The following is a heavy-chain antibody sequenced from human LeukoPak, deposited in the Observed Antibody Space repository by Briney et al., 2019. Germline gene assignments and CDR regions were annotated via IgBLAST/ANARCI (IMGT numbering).Heavy chain of an antibody. Sequence: PSETLSLTCTVSGGSISGYYWSWIRQSAGQGLEWIGRIYSSGNTNYNPSLKSRVIMSVDTSKNQFSLKMTSVTAADTAVYYCARDSQPSVGWYYFDNWGQGALVTVSS. J-gene: IGHJ4*02. V-gene: IGHV4-4*07. CDR2: IYSSGNT. CDR1: GGSISGYY. D-gene: IGHD6-19*01. CDR3: ARDSQPSVGWYYFDN.